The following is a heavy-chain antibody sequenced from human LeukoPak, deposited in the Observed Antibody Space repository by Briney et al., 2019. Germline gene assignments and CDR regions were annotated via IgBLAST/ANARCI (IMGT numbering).Heavy chain of an antibody. CDR2: ISYDGSNT. V-gene: IGHV3-30-3*01. D-gene: IGHD3-3*01. Sequence: GGSLRLSCEASGFTFSSYWMHWVRQAPGKGLEWVTFISYDGSNTYYADSVKGRFTISRDNSKNTLYLQMNSLRAEDTAVYYCARDWRDYFDYWGQGTLVTVSS. CDR3: ARDWRDYFDY. CDR1: GFTFSSYW. J-gene: IGHJ4*02.